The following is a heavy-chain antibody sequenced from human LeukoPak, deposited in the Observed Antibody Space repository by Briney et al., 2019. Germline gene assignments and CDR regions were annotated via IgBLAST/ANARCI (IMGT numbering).Heavy chain of an antibody. CDR3: ARDPRLRYFDWLRFDY. D-gene: IGHD3-9*01. V-gene: IGHV4-34*01. CDR2: IDHSGST. CDR1: GGSFSAYK. Sequence: SETLSLTCAVYGGSFSAYKWSWIRQPPGKGLEWIGEIDHSGSTNYKPSLKSRVTISIDTSKNQFSLKLSSVTAADTAVYYCARDPRLRYFDWLRFDYWGQGTLVTVSS. J-gene: IGHJ4*02.